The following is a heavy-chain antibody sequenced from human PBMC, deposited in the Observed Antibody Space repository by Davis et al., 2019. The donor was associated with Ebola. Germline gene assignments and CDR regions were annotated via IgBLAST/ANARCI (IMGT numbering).Heavy chain of an antibody. V-gene: IGHV1-69*13. CDR1: GGTFSSYG. D-gene: IGHD3-22*01. CDR3: ARDRYSDGSGYFFEQSH. CDR2: IIPVFGIP. Sequence: SVKVSCKASGGTFSSYGISWVRQAPGQGLDWMGGIIPVFGIPNYAQRFQGRVTITADESRTTAYMELSSLRSEDTAVYYCARDRYSDGSGYFFEQSHWGQGTLVTVSS. J-gene: IGHJ4*02.